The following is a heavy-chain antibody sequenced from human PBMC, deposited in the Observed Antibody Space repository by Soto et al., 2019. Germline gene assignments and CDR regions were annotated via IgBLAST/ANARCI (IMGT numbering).Heavy chain of an antibody. V-gene: IGHV3-74*01. D-gene: IGHD6-19*01. CDR2: IKSDGSTT. J-gene: IGHJ4*02. CDR3: KRAAVAAHFDL. CDR1: GFTLSTYW. Sequence: EVQLVESGGGLVQPGGSLRLSCAASGFTLSTYWMHWVRQAPGKALVWVSRIKSDGSTTSYADSVKGRFSIYRDNAKNTLYLQMNSLTAEDTAVYCCKRAAVAAHFDLWGQGTLVTVSS.